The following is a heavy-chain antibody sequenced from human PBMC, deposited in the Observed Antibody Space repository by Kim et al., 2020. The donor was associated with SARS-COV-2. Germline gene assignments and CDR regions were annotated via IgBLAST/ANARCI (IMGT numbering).Heavy chain of an antibody. CDR3: TRVPPDYDKFYDTFDI. CDR2: IRSKANNYAT. CDR1: GFTFSGSA. J-gene: IGHJ3*02. V-gene: IGHV3-73*01. Sequence: GGSLRLSRAASGFTFSGSAMHWVRQASGKGLEWVGRIRSKANNYATAYASSVKGRFTISRDDSKNTAYLQMNSLKTEDTAVYYCTRVPPDYDKFYDTFDIWGQGTMVTVSS. D-gene: IGHD3-22*01.